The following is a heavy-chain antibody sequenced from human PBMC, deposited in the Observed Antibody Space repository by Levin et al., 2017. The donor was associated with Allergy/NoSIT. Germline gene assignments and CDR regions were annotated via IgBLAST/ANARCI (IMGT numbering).Heavy chain of an antibody. V-gene: IGHV1-2*02. CDR3: ARNDYGDYVQNFDY. Sequence: ASVKVSCEAVGYTFTGHYLHWVRQAPGQGLEWMGWVNCNSGDTHYAQKFQDRVTMTRDTSITTAYIEVSNLRFDDTALYFCARNDYGDYVQNFDYWGQGTLVTVSS. CDR1: GYTFTGHY. D-gene: IGHD4-17*01. J-gene: IGHJ4*02. CDR2: VNCNSGDT.